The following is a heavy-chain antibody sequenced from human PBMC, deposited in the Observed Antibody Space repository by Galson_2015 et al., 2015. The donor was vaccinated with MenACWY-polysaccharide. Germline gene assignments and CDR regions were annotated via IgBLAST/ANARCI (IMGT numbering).Heavy chain of an antibody. CDR2: IYPGDSRT. Sequence: QSGAEVKKPGESLTISCKGSGYSFTSYWIGWVRQMPGKGLEWMGIIYPGDSRTIYSPSFQGQVAISADKSISTAYLQWSSLKASDTARYYCARSYYDTKSGDYWGQGTLVTVSS. J-gene: IGHJ4*02. V-gene: IGHV5-51*03. CDR3: ARSYYDTKSGDY. D-gene: IGHD3-22*01. CDR1: GYSFTSYW.